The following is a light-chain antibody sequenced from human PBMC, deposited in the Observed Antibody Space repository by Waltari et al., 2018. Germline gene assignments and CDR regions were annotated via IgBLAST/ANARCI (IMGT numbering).Light chain of an antibody. CDR3: CSYAGLGIYV. CDR1: SSDVGNYTL. Sequence: QSGLTQPASVSGSPGQSITLPCTGTSSDVGNYTLVSWYQQYPGKAPKLMVYEVTKRTSGVSDRFSGSKSGNTASLTIYGLQSEDEADYYCCSYAGLGIYVFGTGTKVTVL. J-gene: IGLJ1*01. CDR2: EVT. V-gene: IGLV2-23*02.